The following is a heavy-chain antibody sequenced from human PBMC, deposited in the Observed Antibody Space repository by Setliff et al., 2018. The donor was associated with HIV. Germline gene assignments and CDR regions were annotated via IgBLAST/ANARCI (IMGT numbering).Heavy chain of an antibody. D-gene: IGHD4-4*01. V-gene: IGHV3-48*01. CDR2: ITSSSTSI. Sequence: GSLRLSCAASGFTFSSYRMNWVRQAPGKGLEWVSSITSSSTSIHYADSVKGRFTISRDNAKNSLYLQMNSLRAEDTAVYYCTHIYRNHTGAPDTRHSYYYSMGAWGTGTTVTVSS. CDR3: THIYRNHTGAPDTRHSYYYSMGA. J-gene: IGHJ6*04. CDR1: GFTFSSYR.